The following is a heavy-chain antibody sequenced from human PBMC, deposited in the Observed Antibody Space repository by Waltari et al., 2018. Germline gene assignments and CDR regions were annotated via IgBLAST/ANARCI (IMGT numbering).Heavy chain of an antibody. CDR3: ARGSFDLFDY. D-gene: IGHD1-26*01. J-gene: IGHJ4*02. CDR1: AFRFSAYF. CDR2: ISSSSSYI. Sequence: QVQLVESGGGLVNPGGSLRLSCAASAFRFSAYFMTWIRQAPGKGLEWVSSISSSSSYIYYADSVKGRFTISRDNAKNSLYLQMNSLRAEETAVYYCARGSFDLFDYWGQGTLVTVSS. V-gene: IGHV3-11*06.